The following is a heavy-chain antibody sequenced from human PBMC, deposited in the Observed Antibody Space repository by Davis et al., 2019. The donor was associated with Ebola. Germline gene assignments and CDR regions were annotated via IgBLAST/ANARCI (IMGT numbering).Heavy chain of an antibody. V-gene: IGHV1-8*02. Sequence: AASVKVSCKASGYTFTSYYMHWVRQAPGQGLEWMGWMNPNSGNTGYAQKFQGRVTMTRNTSISTAYMELSSLRSEDTAVYYCARRSSGWFSVFDYWGQGTLVTVSS. CDR2: MNPNSGNT. CDR1: GYTFTSYY. D-gene: IGHD6-19*01. J-gene: IGHJ4*02. CDR3: ARRSSGWFSVFDY.